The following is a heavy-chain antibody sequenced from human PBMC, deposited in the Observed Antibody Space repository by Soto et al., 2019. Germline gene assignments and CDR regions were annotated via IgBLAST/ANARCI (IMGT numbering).Heavy chain of an antibody. D-gene: IGHD3-10*01. Sequence: EASVKVSCKASGYTFTNYATHWVRQAPGQRLEWMGWISADNGNTNYAQKLQGRVTMTTDTSTSTAYMELRSLRSDDTAVYYCARDRSYYSDYWGQGTLVTSPQ. CDR2: ISADNGNT. CDR3: ARDRSYYSDY. J-gene: IGHJ4*02. V-gene: IGHV1-18*01. CDR1: GYTFTNYA.